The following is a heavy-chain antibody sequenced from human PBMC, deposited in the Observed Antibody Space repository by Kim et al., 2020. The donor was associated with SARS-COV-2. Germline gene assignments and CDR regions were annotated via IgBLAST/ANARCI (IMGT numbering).Heavy chain of an antibody. D-gene: IGHD3-22*01. V-gene: IGHV4-4*02. CDR2: IYHSGST. Sequence: SETLSLTCAVSGGSISSSNWWSWVRQPPGKGLEWIGEIYHSGSTNYNPSLKSRVTISVDKSKNQFSLKLSSVTAADTAVYYCARRHYDIWVVDAFDIWGQGTMVTVSS. CDR3: ARRHYDIWVVDAFDI. J-gene: IGHJ3*02. CDR1: GGSISSSNW.